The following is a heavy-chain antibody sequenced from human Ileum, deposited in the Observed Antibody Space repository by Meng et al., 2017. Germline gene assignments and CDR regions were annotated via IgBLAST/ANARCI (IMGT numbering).Heavy chain of an antibody. D-gene: IGHD3-3*01. Sequence: QVPPQDAGPGLVRPSPTLSLTCIVSGVSISSNVNYWSWICQHPGKGLEWLGYMYYSGSTYYNPSINTPITISLDTSKNQFSLRLDSVTAADTAVYFCARNDLAFWYFDLWGRGTLVTVSS. CDR3: ARNDLAFWYFDL. CDR2: MYYSGST. CDR1: GVSISSNVNY. V-gene: IGHV4-31*01. J-gene: IGHJ2*01.